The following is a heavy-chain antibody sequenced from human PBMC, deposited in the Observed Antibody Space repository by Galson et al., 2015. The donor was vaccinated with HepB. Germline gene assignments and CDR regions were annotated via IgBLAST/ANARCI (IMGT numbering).Heavy chain of an antibody. CDR2: ISYDGTNK. CDR3: ARVPHSSSLLGYYHYGMDV. V-gene: IGHV3-30-3*01. Sequence: SLRLSCAASGFTFSSYALHWVRQAPGKGLEWVAVISYDGTNKHYAESVKGRFPISRDNSKNTLYLQMNSPRGEDTAVYYCARVPHSSSLLGYYHYGMDVWGRGTTVTVSS. D-gene: IGHD6-6*01. CDR1: GFTFSSYA. J-gene: IGHJ6*02.